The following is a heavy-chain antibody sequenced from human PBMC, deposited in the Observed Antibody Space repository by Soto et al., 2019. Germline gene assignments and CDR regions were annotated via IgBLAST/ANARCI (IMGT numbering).Heavy chain of an antibody. CDR3: ERREIQGPIDY. V-gene: IGHV4-59*12. J-gene: IGHJ4*02. D-gene: IGHD1-26*01. CDR2: LYNTGST. Sequence: SETLSLTCTVSGASISRYYWSWIRQSPGKGLEWIGYLYNTGSTNYNPSLKSRVTMSVDTSKNQFSLKLTSVTAVDTAVYYCERREIQGPIDYWGQGTLVTVSS. CDR1: GASISRYY.